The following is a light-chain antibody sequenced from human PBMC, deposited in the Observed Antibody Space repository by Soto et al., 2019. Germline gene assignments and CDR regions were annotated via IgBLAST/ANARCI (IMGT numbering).Light chain of an antibody. CDR3: QQYNNYSPTWT. CDR2: DAS. CDR1: QSISRW. J-gene: IGKJ1*01. Sequence: MNLSPSALSAYIEDRVTITCRASQSISRWLAWYQQKPGKAPKVLIYDASRLESGVPSRFSGSGSGTEFTLTISSLQPDDFATYYCQQYNNYSPTWTFC. V-gene: IGKV1-5*01.